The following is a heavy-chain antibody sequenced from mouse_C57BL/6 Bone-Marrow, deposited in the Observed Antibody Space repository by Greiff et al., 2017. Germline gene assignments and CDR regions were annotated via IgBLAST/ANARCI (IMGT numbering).Heavy chain of an antibody. J-gene: IGHJ4*01. V-gene: IGHV3-3*01. CDR3: ARDRYQVYYGSSYGAMDY. D-gene: IGHD1-1*01. CDR1: GFSINSDCY. CDR2: TFYSGIT. Sequence: EVQLQESGPSLVRPSQTLSLTCTVTGFSINSDCYWIWIRQFPGNKLEYIGYTFYSGITYYNPSLESRTYITRDTSKNQFSLKLSSVTTEDTATYYCARDRYQVYYGSSYGAMDYWGQGTSVTVSS.